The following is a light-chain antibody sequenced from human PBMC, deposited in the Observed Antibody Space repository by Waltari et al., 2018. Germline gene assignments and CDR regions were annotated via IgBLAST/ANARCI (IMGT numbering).Light chain of an antibody. Sequence: EIVMTQSPATLSVSPGEGATLSCRARQSVSSNLAWYQHKPGQAPRLPIYGASTRATGIPARFSGSGSGTEFTLTISSLQSEDFAFYYCQQYNNWPPEDTFGQGTKLEIK. CDR1: QSVSSN. CDR3: QQYNNWPPEDT. J-gene: IGKJ2*01. V-gene: IGKV3-15*01. CDR2: GAS.